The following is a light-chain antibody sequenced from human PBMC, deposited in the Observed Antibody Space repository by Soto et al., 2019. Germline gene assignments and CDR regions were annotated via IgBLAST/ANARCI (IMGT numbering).Light chain of an antibody. J-gene: IGKJ1*01. CDR1: RGVGGSY. CDR2: GAP. CDR3: QQRSNWTWT. V-gene: IGKV3D-20*02. Sequence: IVLTQSPGTLALSPGGRATVSCRASRGVGGSYLAGYQQKPGQAPRRLIYGAPSSPTRIPDKFSGSGSGTDFTLTISTLEPEDFAVYYCQQRSNWTWTFGHGTTVDI.